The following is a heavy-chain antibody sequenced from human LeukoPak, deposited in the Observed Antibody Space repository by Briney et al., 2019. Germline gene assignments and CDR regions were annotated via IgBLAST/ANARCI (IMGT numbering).Heavy chain of an antibody. CDR3: ARRWVTMVRGVIGPNFDY. D-gene: IGHD3-10*01. CDR2: IYYSGST. CDR1: GGSISSYY. J-gene: IGHJ4*02. Sequence: SETLSLTCTVSGGSISSYYWSWIRQPPGKGLEWIGYIYYSGSTNYNPSLKSRVTISVDTSKNQFSLKLSSVTAADTAVYYCARRWVTMVRGVIGPNFDYWGQGTLVTVSS. V-gene: IGHV4-59*01.